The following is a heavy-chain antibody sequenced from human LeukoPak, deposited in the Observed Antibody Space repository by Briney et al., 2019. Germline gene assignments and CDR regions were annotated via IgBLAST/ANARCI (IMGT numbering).Heavy chain of an antibody. CDR3: ASMRDSSGYYKDY. Sequence: GGSLRLSCAASGFTFSSYSMNWVRQAPGKGLEWVSSISSSSSYIYYADSVKGRFTISRHNSKNTLYLQMNSLRAEDTAVYYCASMRDSSGYYKDYWGQGTLVTVSS. CDR1: GFTFSSYS. CDR2: ISSSSSYI. D-gene: IGHD3-22*01. V-gene: IGHV3-21*04. J-gene: IGHJ4*02.